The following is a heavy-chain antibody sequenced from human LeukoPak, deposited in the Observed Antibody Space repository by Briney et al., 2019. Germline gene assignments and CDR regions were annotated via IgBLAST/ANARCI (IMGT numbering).Heavy chain of an antibody. Sequence: SQTLSLTCAVSGGSISSGDYSWSWIRQPPGKGLEWIGYIYHSGSTYYNPSLKSRVTISVDRSKNQFSLKLSSVTAADTAVYYCARSGWDYYDSSGPRSWFDPWGQGTLVTVSS. CDR3: ARSGWDYYDSSGPRSWFDP. CDR2: IYHSGST. D-gene: IGHD3-22*01. J-gene: IGHJ5*02. CDR1: GGSISSGDYS. V-gene: IGHV4-30-2*01.